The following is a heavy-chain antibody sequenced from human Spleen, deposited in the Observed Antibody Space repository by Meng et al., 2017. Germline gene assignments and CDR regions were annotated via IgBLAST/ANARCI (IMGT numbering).Heavy chain of an antibody. Sequence: GGPLRLSCVASGFTVSSNYMSWVRQAPGKGLEWVSVIYTIGTTYYADSVKGRFTISRDNSKNTVYLQMNSLRAEDTAVYYCARSGGDYYDSSVNYYVIVAFDIWGQGTLVTVSS. J-gene: IGHJ3*02. V-gene: IGHV3-66*02. CDR1: GFTVSSNY. CDR2: IYTIGTT. D-gene: IGHD3-22*01. CDR3: ARSGGDYYDSSVNYYVIVAFDI.